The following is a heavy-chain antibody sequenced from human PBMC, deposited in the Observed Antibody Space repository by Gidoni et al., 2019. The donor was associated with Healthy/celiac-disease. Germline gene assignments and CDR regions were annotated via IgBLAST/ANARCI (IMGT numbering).Heavy chain of an antibody. Sequence: QLQLQESGPGLVKPSETLSLTCTVSGGSISSSSYYWGWIRQPPGKGLEWIGSIYYSGSTYYNPSLKSRVTISVDTSKNQFSLKLSSVTAADTAVYYCARHAIATKANYDFWSGYLIGHYYGMDVWGQGTTVTVSS. J-gene: IGHJ6*02. D-gene: IGHD3-3*01. V-gene: IGHV4-39*01. CDR1: GGSISSSSYY. CDR2: IYYSGST. CDR3: ARHAIATKANYDFWSGYLIGHYYGMDV.